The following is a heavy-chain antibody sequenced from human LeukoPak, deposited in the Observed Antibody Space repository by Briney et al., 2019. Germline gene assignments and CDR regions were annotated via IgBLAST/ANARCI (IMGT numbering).Heavy chain of an antibody. CDR2: IHERGST. Sequence: PETLSLTCTVSGGFISTYYWSWLRQSPGKGLEWIGYIHERGSTNHNPSLKSRVTMSVDTSKNQFSLKLTSVTAADTAVYFCAKSPRTVTTIFDYWGQGTLVTVSS. J-gene: IGHJ4*02. CDR3: AKSPRTVTTIFDY. V-gene: IGHV4-59*01. CDR1: GGFISTYY. D-gene: IGHD5-12*01.